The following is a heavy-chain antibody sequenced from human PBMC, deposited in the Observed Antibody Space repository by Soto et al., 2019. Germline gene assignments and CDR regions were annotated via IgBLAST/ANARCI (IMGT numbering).Heavy chain of an antibody. Sequence: EVQLLESGGGLVQPGGSLSLSCAASGFTFSSYAMSWVRQAPGKGLEWVSAISGSGGSTYYADSVKGRFTISRDNSKNTLYLQMNSLRAEDTAVYYCAKGSLRGYYYYMDVWGKGTTVTVSS. CDR3: AKGSLRGYYYYMDV. CDR1: GFTFSSYA. CDR2: ISGSGGST. J-gene: IGHJ6*03. V-gene: IGHV3-23*01.